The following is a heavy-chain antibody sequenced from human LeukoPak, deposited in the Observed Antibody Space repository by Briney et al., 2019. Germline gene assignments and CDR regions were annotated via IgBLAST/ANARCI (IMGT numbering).Heavy chain of an antibody. CDR2: ISSSGSTM. V-gene: IGHV3-48*04. CDR1: GFTFSSYS. J-gene: IGHJ6*04. Sequence: GGSLKPSCVASGFTFSSYSMNWVRQAPGKGLGWVSYISSSGSTMYYADSVKGRFTISRDNAKNSLYLQMNSLRAGDTAVYYCSELGITMIGGVWGKGTTVTISS. D-gene: IGHD3-10*02. CDR3: SELGITMIGGV.